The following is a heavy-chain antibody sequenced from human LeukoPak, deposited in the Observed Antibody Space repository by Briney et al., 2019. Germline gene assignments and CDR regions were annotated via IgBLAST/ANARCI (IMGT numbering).Heavy chain of an antibody. D-gene: IGHD3-9*01. J-gene: IGHJ3*02. CDR1: GFTFSNAW. CDR2: IKSKTDGGTT. Sequence: GGALRLSCVASGFTFSNAWMSSVRQAPGKGLEWVGRIKSKTDGGTTDYAAPVKGRFTISRDDSKNTLYLQMNSLKTEDTAVYYCTTPRGRYFVSSEDQDAFDIWGQGTMVTVSS. V-gene: IGHV3-15*01. CDR3: TTPRGRYFVSSEDQDAFDI.